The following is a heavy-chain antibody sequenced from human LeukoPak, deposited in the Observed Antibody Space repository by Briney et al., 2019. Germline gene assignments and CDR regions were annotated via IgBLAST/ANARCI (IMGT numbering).Heavy chain of an antibody. CDR1: GFTFSSYA. CDR3: AKYLYDFWSGSYY. CDR2: ISGSGGST. D-gene: IGHD3-3*01. J-gene: IGHJ4*02. V-gene: IGHV3-23*01. Sequence: GGSLRLSCAASGFTFSSYAMSWVRQAPGKGLEWVSAISGSGGSTYYADSVKGRFTISRDNSKNTLYLQMNGLRAEDTAVYYCAKYLYDFWSGSYYWGQGTLVTVSS.